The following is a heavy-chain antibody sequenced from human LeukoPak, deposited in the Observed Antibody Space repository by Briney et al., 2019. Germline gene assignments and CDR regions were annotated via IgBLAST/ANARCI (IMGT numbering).Heavy chain of an antibody. CDR2: FGISGTI. J-gene: IGHJ4*02. D-gene: IGHD5/OR15-5a*01. CDR1: GFTFSKYW. CDR3: AGYGVYPY. V-gene: IGHV3-69-1*01. Sequence: GGSLRLSCAASGFTFSKYWMLWVRQAPGEGPQWIAYFGISGTIYYADSVRGRFTISRDSAKNSLYLQMNGLRVDDTAIYYCAGYGVYPYWGQGTPVTVSS.